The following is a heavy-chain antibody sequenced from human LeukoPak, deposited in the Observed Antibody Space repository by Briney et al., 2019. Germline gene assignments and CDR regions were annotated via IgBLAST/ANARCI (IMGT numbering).Heavy chain of an antibody. CDR2: IYSGGNT. D-gene: IGHD3-10*01. J-gene: IGHJ4*02. Sequence: GGSLRLSCVASGFTVSDNYMSWVRQAPGKGLEWASVIYSGGNTYYADSVKGRFTISRDNSQNTLYLQMNSLRPEDTAVYYGLITMVRGVTADSDFANWGQGTLVTVSS. V-gene: IGHV3-66*01. CDR3: LITMVRGVTADSDFAN. CDR1: GFTVSDNY.